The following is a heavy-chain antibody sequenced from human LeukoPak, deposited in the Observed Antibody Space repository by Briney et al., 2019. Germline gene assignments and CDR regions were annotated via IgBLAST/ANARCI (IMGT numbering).Heavy chain of an antibody. J-gene: IGHJ5*02. CDR2: ISSSSSTI. Sequence: GGSLRLSCAASGFTFSSYSMNWVRQAPGKGLEWVSYISSSSSTIYYADSVKGRFTISRDNGKNSLYLQMNSLRVEDTAVYYCARDIAARCDPWGKGTVVTVSS. CDR3: ARDIAARCDP. CDR1: GFTFSSYS. V-gene: IGHV3-48*04. D-gene: IGHD6-6*01.